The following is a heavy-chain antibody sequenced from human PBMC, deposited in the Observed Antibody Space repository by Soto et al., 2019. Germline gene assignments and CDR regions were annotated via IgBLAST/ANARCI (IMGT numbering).Heavy chain of an antibody. CDR2: IYYSGST. CDR1: GGSISSSSYY. Sequence: QLQLQESGPGLVKPSETLSLTCTVSGGSISSSSYYWGWIRQPPGKGLEWIGSIYYSGSTYYNPSIKSRVTISVDTSKNQFSLKLSSVTAADTAVYYCASTRYSTNWYFDLWGRGTLVTVSS. J-gene: IGHJ2*01. V-gene: IGHV4-39*01. CDR3: ASTRYSTNWYFDL. D-gene: IGHD5-18*01.